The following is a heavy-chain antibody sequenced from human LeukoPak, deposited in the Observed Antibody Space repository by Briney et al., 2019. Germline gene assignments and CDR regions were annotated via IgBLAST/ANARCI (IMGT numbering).Heavy chain of an antibody. CDR2: VSGSGGST. CDR1: GFTFGTSA. Sequence: GGSLRLSCAASGFTFGTSAMSCVRQAPGKGLEWVASVSGSGGSTYYADSVKGRFTISRDNSKNTLYLQMNSLRAEDTAVYYCAKDCAYGAHAFDYWGQGSLVTVSS. D-gene: IGHD4/OR15-4a*01. V-gene: IGHV3-23*01. CDR3: AKDCAYGAHAFDY. J-gene: IGHJ4*02.